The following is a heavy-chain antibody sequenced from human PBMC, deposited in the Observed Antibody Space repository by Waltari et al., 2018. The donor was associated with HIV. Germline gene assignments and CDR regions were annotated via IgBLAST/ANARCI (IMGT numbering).Heavy chain of an antibody. CDR3: ATHGWHIGLPVDY. V-gene: IGHV4-39*01. Sequence: QLQLQESGPGLVKPSETLSLTCTVSGGSISSSSYYWGWLRQPPGKGLEWIGSIYYSGSTYYNPSLKSRVTISVDTSKNQFSLKLSSVTAADTAVYYCATHGWHIGLPVDYWGQGTLVTVSS. J-gene: IGHJ4*02. CDR2: IYYSGST. CDR1: GGSISSSSYY. D-gene: IGHD2-21*01.